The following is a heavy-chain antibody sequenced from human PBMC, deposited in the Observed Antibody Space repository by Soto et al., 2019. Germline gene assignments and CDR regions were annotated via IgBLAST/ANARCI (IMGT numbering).Heavy chain of an antibody. CDR3: TTDSYSTIIIVRFDY. J-gene: IGHJ4*01. V-gene: IGHV3-15*01. CDR2: IKSKTDGGTT. D-gene: IGHD3-22*01. Sequence: PGGSLRLSCAASGFTFSSYAMSWVRQAPGKGLEWVGRIKSKTDGGTTDYAEPAKGRFAISRDDSNNMVYLQMNSLKIEDTAVYYCTTDSYSTIIIVRFDYWGHGTLLTVSS. CDR1: GFTFSSYA.